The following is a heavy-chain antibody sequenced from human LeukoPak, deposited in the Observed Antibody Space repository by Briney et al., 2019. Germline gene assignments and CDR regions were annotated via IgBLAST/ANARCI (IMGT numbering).Heavy chain of an antibody. V-gene: IGHV1-18*03. CDR1: GYTFTSYG. CDR2: ISANNGNT. Sequence: ASVKVSCKASGYTFTSYGVIWVRQAPGQGLEWMGWISANNGNTDYTQKFQGRVTITTDTSTRTVYMELRNLRSDDMAVYYCARKPTGMAAEYWGQGGLVTVSS. D-gene: IGHD1-14*01. CDR3: ARKPTGMAAEY. J-gene: IGHJ4*02.